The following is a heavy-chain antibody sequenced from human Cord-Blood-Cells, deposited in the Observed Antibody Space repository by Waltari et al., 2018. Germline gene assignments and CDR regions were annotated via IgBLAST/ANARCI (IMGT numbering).Heavy chain of an antibody. CDR2: IIPILGIA. D-gene: IGHD2-15*01. V-gene: IGHV1-69*10. CDR3: ARDKGHCSGGSCYYDY. Sequence: QVQLVQSGAEVKKPGSSVKVSCKASGGTFSSYAISWVRQAPGQGLEWMGGIIPILGIANYAQKCQGRVTITADKSTSTAYMELGSLRSEDTAVYYCARDKGHCSGGSCYYDYWGQGTLVTVSS. J-gene: IGHJ4*02. CDR1: GGTFSSYA.